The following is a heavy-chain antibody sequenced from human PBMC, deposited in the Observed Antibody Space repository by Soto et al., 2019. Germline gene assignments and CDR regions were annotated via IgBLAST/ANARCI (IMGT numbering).Heavy chain of an antibody. V-gene: IGHV4-34*01. D-gene: IGHD3-3*01. CDR2: INHSGST. CDR1: GGSFSGYY. CDR3: AMYYDFWSGPLRYGMDV. J-gene: IGHJ6*02. Sequence: TSETLSLTCAVYGGSFSGYYWSWIRQPPGKGLEWIGEINHSGSTNYNPSLKSRVTISVDTSKNQFSLKLSSVTAADTAVYHCAMYYDFWSGPLRYGMDVWGQGTTVTVSS.